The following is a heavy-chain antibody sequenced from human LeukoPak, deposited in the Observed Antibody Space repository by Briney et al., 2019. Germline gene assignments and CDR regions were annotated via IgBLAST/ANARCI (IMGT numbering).Heavy chain of an antibody. J-gene: IGHJ6*03. CDR1: GFTFSSYS. Sequence: GGSLRLSCAASGFTFSSYSMNWVRQAPGKGLEWVSSISSSSSYIYYADSVKGRFTISRDNAKNSLYLQMNGLRAEDTAVYYCARGYCSSTCCYIVDYYYYYMDVWGKGTTVTISS. V-gene: IGHV3-21*01. D-gene: IGHD2-2*02. CDR3: ARGYCSSTCCYIVDYYYYYMDV. CDR2: ISSSSSYI.